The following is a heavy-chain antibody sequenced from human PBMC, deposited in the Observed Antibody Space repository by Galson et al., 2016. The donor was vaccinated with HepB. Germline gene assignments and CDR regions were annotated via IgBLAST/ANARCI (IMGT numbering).Heavy chain of an antibody. D-gene: IGHD4-11*01. Sequence: SLRLSCAASGFTFGDYAMSWVRQAPGKGLEWVGFIRIKAYGETTEYAASVKGRFTISRDDSKSIAYLQMSSLRTEDTALYYCTRVGNDYSNYGAFDYWGQGTLFTVSS. CDR1: GFTFGDYA. CDR3: TRVGNDYSNYGAFDY. J-gene: IGHJ4*02. V-gene: IGHV3-49*04. CDR2: IRIKAYGETT.